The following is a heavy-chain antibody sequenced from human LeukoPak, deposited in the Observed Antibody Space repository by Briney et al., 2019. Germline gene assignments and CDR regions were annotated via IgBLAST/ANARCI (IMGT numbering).Heavy chain of an antibody. CDR3: AREEGDIVVVPAAGGETHGAVGWFDP. CDR1: GGSISSYY. V-gene: IGHV4-4*07. CDR2: IYTSGST. Sequence: PSETLSLTCTVSGGSISSYYWSWIRQPAGKGLEWIGRIYTSGSTNYNPSLKSRVTMSVDTSKNQLSLKLSSVTAADTAVYYCAREEGDIVVVPAAGGETHGAVGWFDPWGQGTLVTASS. D-gene: IGHD2-2*01. J-gene: IGHJ5*02.